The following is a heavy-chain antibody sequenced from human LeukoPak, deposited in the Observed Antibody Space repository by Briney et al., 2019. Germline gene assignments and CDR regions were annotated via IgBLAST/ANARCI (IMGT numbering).Heavy chain of an antibody. D-gene: IGHD3-10*01. CDR2: ISSSSSTI. CDR3: ARDSYGELLSIYYFDY. J-gene: IGHJ4*02. V-gene: IGHV3-48*04. Sequence: PGGSLRLSCAASGFTFSSYGMNWVRQAPGKGLEWVSYISSSSSTIYYADSVKGRFTISRDNAKNSLYLQMNSLRAEDTAVYYCARDSYGELLSIYYFDYGGQGTLVTVSS. CDR1: GFTFSSYG.